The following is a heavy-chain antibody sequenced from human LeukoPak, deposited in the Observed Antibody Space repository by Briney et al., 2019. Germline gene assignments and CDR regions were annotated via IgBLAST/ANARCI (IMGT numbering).Heavy chain of an antibody. D-gene: IGHD6-19*01. CDR3: ARDGLAVAGTVDWFDP. Sequence: PGGSLRLSCAASGFTFSSYAMHWVRQAPGKGLEWVAVISYDGSNKYYADSVKGRFTISRDNSKNTLYLQMNSLRAEDTAVYYCARDGLAVAGTVDWFDPWGQGTLVTVSS. CDR2: ISYDGSNK. V-gene: IGHV3-30*04. CDR1: GFTFSSYA. J-gene: IGHJ5*02.